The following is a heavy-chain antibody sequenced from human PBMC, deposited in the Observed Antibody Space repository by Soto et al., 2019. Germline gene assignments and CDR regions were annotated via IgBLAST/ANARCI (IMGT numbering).Heavy chain of an antibody. V-gene: IGHV3-23*01. CDR2: IIGSGGST. Sequence: PGGSVRLSCAASGFTFSSYAMSWVRQAPGKWLEWVAAIIGSGGSTYYADSVKGRFTISRDNSKNTLYLQMNSLRAEDTAVYYCAKGRLSAVLRYFDWLYHWGQGTLVTVSS. CDR1: GFTFSSYA. D-gene: IGHD3-9*01. CDR3: AKGRLSAVLRYFDWLYH. J-gene: IGHJ5*02.